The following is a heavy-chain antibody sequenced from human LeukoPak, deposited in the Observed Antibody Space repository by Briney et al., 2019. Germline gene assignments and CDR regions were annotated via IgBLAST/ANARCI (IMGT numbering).Heavy chain of an antibody. J-gene: IGHJ4*02. CDR1: GYTFTGYY. Sequence: GSVKVSCKASGYTFTGYYMHWVRQAPGQGLEWMGWINPNSGATLYAQKFQGRVTMTRDTSINTAYMELSSLRSDDTAVYYCTRAKRVIFDYWGQGTLVTVS. CDR2: INPNSGAT. V-gene: IGHV1-2*02. CDR3: TRAKRVIFDY. D-gene: IGHD1-1*01.